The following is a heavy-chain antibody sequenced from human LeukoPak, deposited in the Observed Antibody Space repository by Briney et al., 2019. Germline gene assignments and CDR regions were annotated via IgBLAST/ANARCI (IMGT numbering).Heavy chain of an antibody. CDR1: GGSISSSSYY. J-gene: IGHJ4*02. CDR2: IYYSGST. V-gene: IGHV4-39*01. CDR3: ASSGRGGATISYDY. Sequence: PSETLSLTCTVSGGSISSSSYYWGWIRQPPGKGLEWIGSIYYSGSTYYNPSLKSRVTISVDTSKNQFSLKLSPVTAADTAVYYCASSGRGGATISYDYWGQGTLVTVSS. D-gene: IGHD5-12*01.